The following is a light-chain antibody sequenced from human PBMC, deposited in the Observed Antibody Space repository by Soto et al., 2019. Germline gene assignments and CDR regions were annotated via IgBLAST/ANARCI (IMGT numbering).Light chain of an antibody. V-gene: IGKV3-20*01. J-gene: IGKJ1*01. CDR1: QSVSSSY. CDR2: GAS. CDR3: QQYGSSPWT. Sequence: EIVLTQSPGTLSLSPGERDTLSCRASQSVSSSYLAWYQQKPGQAPRLLIYGASSRATGIPDRFSGSGSGTDCTVAISRLEPEGCAVYYCQQYGSSPWTFGQGTKVEIK.